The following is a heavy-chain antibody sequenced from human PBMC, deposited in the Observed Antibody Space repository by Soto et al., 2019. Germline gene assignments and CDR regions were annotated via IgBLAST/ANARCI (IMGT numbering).Heavy chain of an antibody. CDR1: GFSLSTSGVG. V-gene: IGHV2-5*02. CDR2: IYWDDDK. Sequence: QITLKESGPPLVKPTQTLTPTCTFSGFSLSTSGVGVAWIRQPPGKALEWLALIYWDDDKRYRPSLETRLTITKDTSKNQVVLTMTNMDSVDTATYYCAYLPCSGGSCYWFSYSGMDVWGQGTTVTVSS. CDR3: AYLPCSGGSCYWFSYSGMDV. D-gene: IGHD2-15*01. J-gene: IGHJ6*02.